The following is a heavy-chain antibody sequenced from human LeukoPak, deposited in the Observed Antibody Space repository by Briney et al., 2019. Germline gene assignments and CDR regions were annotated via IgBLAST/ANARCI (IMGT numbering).Heavy chain of an antibody. V-gene: IGHV3-30*02. Sequence: GGSLRLSCAASGFTFSSYGMHWVRQAPGKGLEWVAFIRYDGSNKYYADSVKGRFTISRDNSKNTLYLQMNSLRAEDTAVYYCARVGDGYGAKDFDYWGQGTLVTVSS. D-gene: IGHD5-24*01. CDR2: IRYDGSNK. CDR1: GFTFSSYG. CDR3: ARVGDGYGAKDFDY. J-gene: IGHJ4*02.